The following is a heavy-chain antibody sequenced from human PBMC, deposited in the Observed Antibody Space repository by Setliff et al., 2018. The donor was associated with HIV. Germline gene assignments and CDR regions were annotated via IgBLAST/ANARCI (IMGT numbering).Heavy chain of an antibody. D-gene: IGHD3-9*01. CDR2: YIPTLHVT. V-gene: IGHV1-69*10. CDR3: ARGGTYFERLFPPSYYMDL. CDR1: AGASNTHA. J-gene: IGHJ6*03. Sequence: GASVKVSCKASAGASNTHALNWVRQAPGQGLEWIGGYIPTLHVTRYAENIGRARVTISADTSVGAIYLDLRGLRMEDTAVYYCARGGTYFERLFPPSYYMDLWGAGTSVTVSS.